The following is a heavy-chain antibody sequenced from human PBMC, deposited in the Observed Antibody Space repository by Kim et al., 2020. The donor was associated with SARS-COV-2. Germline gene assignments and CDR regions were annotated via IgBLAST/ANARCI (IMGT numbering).Heavy chain of an antibody. J-gene: IGHJ4*02. CDR1: GFTFSNAW. CDR3: TTPWEQQLVLES. V-gene: IGHV3-15*01. D-gene: IGHD6-13*01. CDR2: IKSKTDGGTT. Sequence: GGSLRLSCAASGFTFSNAWVSWVRQAPGKGLEWVGRIKSKTDGGTTDYAAPVKGRFTISRDDSKNTLYLQMNSLKTEDTAVYYCTTPWEQQLVLESWGQGTLVTVSS.